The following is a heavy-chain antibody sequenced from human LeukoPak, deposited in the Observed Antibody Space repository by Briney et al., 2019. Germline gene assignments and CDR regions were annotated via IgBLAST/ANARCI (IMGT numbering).Heavy chain of an antibody. J-gene: IGHJ4*02. CDR2: IIPIFGTA. Sequence: ASVKVSCKASGGTVSSYAISWVRQAPGQGLEWMGGIIPIFGTANYAQKFQGRVTITADESTSTAYMELSSLRSEDTAVYYCARDGYSYGVTGPFDYWGQGTLVTVSS. V-gene: IGHV1-69*01. CDR1: GGTVSSYA. D-gene: IGHD5-18*01. CDR3: ARDGYSYGVTGPFDY.